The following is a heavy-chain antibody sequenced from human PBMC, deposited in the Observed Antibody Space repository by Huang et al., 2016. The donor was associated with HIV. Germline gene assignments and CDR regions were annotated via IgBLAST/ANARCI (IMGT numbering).Heavy chain of an antibody. CDR2: IKHSGRT. V-gene: IGHV4-34*01. J-gene: IGHJ4*02. D-gene: IGHD3-22*01. CDR1: GGSTSGYY. CDR3: ARTSYYYDSSDYYS. Sequence: QVQLQQWGAGLLKPSETLSITCAVYGGSTSGYYWSWLRQPPGKGLEWIGEIKHSGRTNSTPSLKSRVTISVDTSKNQFSLKLSSVTAADTAVYYCARTSYYYDSSDYYSWGQGTLVTVSS.